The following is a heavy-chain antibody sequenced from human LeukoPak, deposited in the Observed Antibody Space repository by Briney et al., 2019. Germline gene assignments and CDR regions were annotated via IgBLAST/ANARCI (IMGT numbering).Heavy chain of an antibody. Sequence: GASVKVSCKVSGYTLTELSMHWVRQAPGKGLEWMGGFDPEDGETIYAQKFQGRVTMTEDTSTDTAYMELSSLRSEDTAVYYCARGAHYYGHPDAFDIWGQGTMVTVSS. CDR3: ARGAHYYGHPDAFDI. V-gene: IGHV1-24*01. D-gene: IGHD3-10*01. J-gene: IGHJ3*02. CDR1: GYTLTELS. CDR2: FDPEDGET.